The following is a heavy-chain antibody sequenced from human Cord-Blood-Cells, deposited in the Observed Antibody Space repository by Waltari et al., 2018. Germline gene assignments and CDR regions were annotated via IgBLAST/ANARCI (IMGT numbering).Heavy chain of an antibody. CDR1: GGSFSGYY. J-gene: IGHJ6*03. V-gene: IGHV4-34*01. CDR3: ARGAPHYYYYYYMDV. Sequence: QVQLQQWGAGLLKPSETLSLTCAVYGGSFSGYYWSWLRQPPGKGLEWIGEINHSGSTNYNPSLKSRVTISVDTSKNQFSLKLSSVTAADTAVYYCARGAPHYYYYYYMDVWGKGTTVTVSS. CDR2: INHSGST.